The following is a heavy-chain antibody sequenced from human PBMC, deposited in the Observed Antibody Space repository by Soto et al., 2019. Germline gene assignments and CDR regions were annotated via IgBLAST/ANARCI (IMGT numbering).Heavy chain of an antibody. Sequence: SETLSLTCTVSGGSISSYYWSWIRQPPGKGLEWIGYIYYSGSTNYNPSLKSRVTISVDTSKNQFSLKLSSVTAADTAVYYCARGSSSWSLDYYYYYYMDVWGKGTTVTVSS. CDR3: ARGSSSWSLDYYYYYYMDV. V-gene: IGHV4-59*08. CDR1: GGSISSYY. J-gene: IGHJ6*03. CDR2: IYYSGST. D-gene: IGHD6-13*01.